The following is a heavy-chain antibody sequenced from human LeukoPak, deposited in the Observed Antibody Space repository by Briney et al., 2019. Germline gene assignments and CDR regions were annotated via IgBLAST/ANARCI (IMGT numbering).Heavy chain of an antibody. CDR2: IIPIFGTA. J-gene: IGHJ4*02. CDR3: ARGSGDFYVIGEFDY. V-gene: IGHV1-69*05. Sequence: SVKVSCKASGGTFSSYAISWVRPAPGQGLEWMGGIIPIFGTANYAQKFQGRVTITTDESTSTAYMDLSILRSEDTAVYYCARGSGDFYVIGEFDYWGQGTLVTVSS. D-gene: IGHD3-16*01. CDR1: GGTFSSYA.